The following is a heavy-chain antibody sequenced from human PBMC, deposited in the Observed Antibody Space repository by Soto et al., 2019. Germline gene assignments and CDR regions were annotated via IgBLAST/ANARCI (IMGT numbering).Heavy chain of an antibody. CDR2: IYYSGST. V-gene: IGHV4-59*01. J-gene: IGHJ6*03. Sequence: SETLSLTCTVSGGSISSYYWSWVRQPPGKGLEWVGYIYYSGSTNYNPSLKSRVPISVDTSKNQFSLKLSSVTAADTAVYYCAISSGIMVRGVILRDYYYYMDVWGKGTTVTVSS. CDR1: GGSISSYY. D-gene: IGHD3-10*01. CDR3: AISSGIMVRGVILRDYYYYMDV.